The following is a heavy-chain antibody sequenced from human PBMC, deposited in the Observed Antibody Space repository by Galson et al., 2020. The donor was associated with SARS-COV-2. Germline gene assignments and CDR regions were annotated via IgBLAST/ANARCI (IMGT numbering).Heavy chain of an antibody. V-gene: IGHV3-48*03. CDR2: ISSSGGAI. CDR3: AREVYRPQVLGDSGMDV. D-gene: IGHD3-16*01. Sequence: GGSLRLSCAASGFTFSSYEMNWVRQAPGGGLEWLSYISSSGGAIYYADSLKGRFTISRDNAKNSLFLQMSSLGVEDTAVYYCAREVYRPQVLGDSGMDVCGQGTTVTVSS. CDR1: GFTFSSYE. J-gene: IGHJ6*02.